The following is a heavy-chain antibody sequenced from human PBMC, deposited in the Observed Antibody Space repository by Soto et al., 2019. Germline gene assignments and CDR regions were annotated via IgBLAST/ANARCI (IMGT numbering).Heavy chain of an antibody. CDR2: ISYDGSNK. CDR3: AKSGLVVVVAAALGD. CDR1: GFTFSSYG. Sequence: QVQLVESGGGVVQPGRSLRLSCAASGFTFSSYGMHWVRQAPGKGLEWVAVISYDGSNKYYADSVKGRFTISRDNSKHTLYLQMNSLRAEDTAVYYCAKSGLVVVVAAALGDWGQGTLVTVSS. V-gene: IGHV3-30*18. J-gene: IGHJ1*01. D-gene: IGHD2-15*01.